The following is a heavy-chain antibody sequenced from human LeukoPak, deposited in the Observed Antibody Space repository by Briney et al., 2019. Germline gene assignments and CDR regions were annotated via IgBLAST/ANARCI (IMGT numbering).Heavy chain of an antibody. V-gene: IGHV4-61*02. CDR2: IYTSGST. Sequence: PSETLSLTCTVSGGSISSGSYYWSRIRQPAGKGLEWIGRIYTSGSTNYNPSLKSRVTISVDTSKNQFSLKLSSVTAADTAVYYCARFGGGMYSSSSGNWFDPWGQGTLVTVSS. CDR1: GGSISSGSYY. J-gene: IGHJ5*02. CDR3: ARFGGGMYSSSSGNWFDP. D-gene: IGHD6-6*01.